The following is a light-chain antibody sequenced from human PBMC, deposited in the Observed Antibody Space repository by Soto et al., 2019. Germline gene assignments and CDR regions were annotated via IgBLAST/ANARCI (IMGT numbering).Light chain of an antibody. Sequence: QSVLTQPASVSGSPGQSITISCTGTSSDVGGYNYVSWYQQHPGKAPKLMIYEVRNRPSGVSNRFSGSKSGNTASLTISGLQAEDEADYYCSSYTSSSTAVFGGGTQLTVL. CDR2: EVR. V-gene: IGLV2-14*01. J-gene: IGLJ7*01. CDR3: SSYTSSSTAV. CDR1: SSDVGGYNY.